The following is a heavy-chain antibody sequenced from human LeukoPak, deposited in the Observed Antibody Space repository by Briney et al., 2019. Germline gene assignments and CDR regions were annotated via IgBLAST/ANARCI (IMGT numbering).Heavy chain of an antibody. CDR3: ARRRSGGSYDY. Sequence: GGSRSLSGAAPGFTFSSYAMSWFGQAPGKGLEWVSGISGSGGSTYYADSVKGRFTISRDNSKNTLDLQMNSLRAEDTAVYYCARRRSGGSYDYWGQGTLVTVSS. CDR2: ISGSGGST. CDR1: GFTFSSYA. J-gene: IGHJ4*02. D-gene: IGHD3-16*01. V-gene: IGHV3-23*01.